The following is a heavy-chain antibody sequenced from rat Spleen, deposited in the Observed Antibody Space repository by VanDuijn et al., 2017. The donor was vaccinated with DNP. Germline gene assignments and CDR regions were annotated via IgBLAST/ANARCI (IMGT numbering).Heavy chain of an antibody. CDR1: GFTFSSYD. Sequence: EVQLVESGGGLVQPGRSMKLSCAASGFTFSSYDMAWVRQAPGKGLEWVASINPDGSSTYYRDSVKGRFTISRDNAKNTLYLQMDSLRSEDTATYYCARRGIYYYDGLYLTDFWGPGTMVTVSS. V-gene: IGHV5-25*01. CDR3: ARRGIYYYDGLYLTDF. CDR2: INPDGSST. J-gene: IGHJ1*01. D-gene: IGHD1-12*02.